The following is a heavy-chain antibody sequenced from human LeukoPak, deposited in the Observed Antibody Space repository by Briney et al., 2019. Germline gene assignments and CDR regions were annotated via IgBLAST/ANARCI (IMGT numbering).Heavy chain of an antibody. CDR3: ARARSTSLDY. Sequence: GGSLRLSCAASGFTFSDYAMHWVRQAPGKGLEWVAVISYDGSNKYYADSVKGRFTISRDNSKNTLYLQMNSLRAEDTAVYYCARARSTSLDYWGQGTLVTVSS. V-gene: IGHV3-30*04. CDR1: GFTFSDYA. J-gene: IGHJ4*02. D-gene: IGHD6-6*01. CDR2: ISYDGSNK.